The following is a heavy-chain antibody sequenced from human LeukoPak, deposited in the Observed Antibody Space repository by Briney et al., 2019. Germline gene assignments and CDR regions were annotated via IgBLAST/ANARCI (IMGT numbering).Heavy chain of an antibody. D-gene: IGHD2-2*01. V-gene: IGHV3-9*01. CDR3: AKEACYGRDYYYGMDV. Sequence: PGGSLRLSCAASGFTFDDYAMHWVRQAPGKGLEWVSGISWNSGSIGYADSVKGRFTISRDNAKNSLYLQMNSLRAEDTALYYCAKEACYGRDYYYGMDVWGQGTTVTVSS. CDR1: GFTFDDYA. J-gene: IGHJ6*02. CDR2: ISWNSGSI.